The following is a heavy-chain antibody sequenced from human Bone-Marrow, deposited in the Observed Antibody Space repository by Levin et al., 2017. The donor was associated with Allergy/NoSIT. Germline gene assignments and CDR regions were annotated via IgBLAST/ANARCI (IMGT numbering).Heavy chain of an antibody. J-gene: IGHJ3*01. CDR2: ISSSSTYR. D-gene: IGHD6-25*01. Sequence: GESLKISCAASEVIVTYYTMYWVRQAPGKGLEWVASISSSSTYRHYAESVKGRFTISRENSKNAVFLQMNSLRVEDTALYYCARRGGSGWGAFDLWGQGTMV. CDR1: EVIVTYYT. V-gene: IGHV3-21*04. CDR3: ARRGGSGWGAFDL.